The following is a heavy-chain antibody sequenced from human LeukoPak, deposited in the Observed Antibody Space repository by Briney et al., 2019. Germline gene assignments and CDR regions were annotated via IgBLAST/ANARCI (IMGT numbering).Heavy chain of an antibody. CDR2: IYPGDSDT. CDR3: ARGGTTDSDNWFDT. V-gene: IGHV5-51*01. J-gene: IGHJ5*02. CDR1: GSILTNYW. D-gene: IGHD4-11*01. Sequence: KPGESRQISCKGSGSILTNYWVGWARQLPGKGLEWMGIIYPGDSDTRYSPSFQGQVTTSADKSISPAYLQWSTLKASDPAIYYCARGGTTDSDNWFDTWGQGTLVTVSS.